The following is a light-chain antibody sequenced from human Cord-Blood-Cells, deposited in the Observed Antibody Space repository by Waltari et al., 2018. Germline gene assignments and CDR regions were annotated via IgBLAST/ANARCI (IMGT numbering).Light chain of an antibody. V-gene: IGLV2-8*01. CDR2: EVS. CDR3: SSYAGSNNWV. J-gene: IGLJ3*02. CDR1: SSDVGGYNY. Sequence: QSALTQPPYASGSPGQSVTISCTGTSSDVGGYNYVSWYQQHPGKAPKLTIYEVSKRPSGVPDRFSGSKSGNTASLTVSGLQAEDEADYYCSSYAGSNNWVFGGGTKLTVL.